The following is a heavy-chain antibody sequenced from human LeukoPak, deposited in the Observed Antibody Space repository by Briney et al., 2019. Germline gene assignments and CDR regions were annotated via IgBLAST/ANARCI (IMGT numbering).Heavy chain of an antibody. CDR2: ISSSGDTI. CDR1: EFTFSSYE. V-gene: IGHV3-48*03. Sequence: GGSLRLSCAACEFTFSSYEMNWVRQAPGKGLEWVSYISSSGDTIYYADSVKGRFTVSRDNAKNSLYLQMNSLRAEDTAVYYCARVPRSTRIPIFRWGQGTLVTVSS. D-gene: IGHD3-3*01. CDR3: ARVPRSTRIPIFR. J-gene: IGHJ4*02.